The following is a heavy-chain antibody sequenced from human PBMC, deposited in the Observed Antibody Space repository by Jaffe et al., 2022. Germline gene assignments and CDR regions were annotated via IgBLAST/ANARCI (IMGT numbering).Heavy chain of an antibody. CDR1: GGTFSSYA. V-gene: IGHV1-69*01. CDR2: IIPIFGTA. Sequence: QVQLVQSGAEVKKPGSSVKVSCKASGGTFSSYAISWVRQAPGQGLEWMGGIIPIFGTANYAQKFQGRVTITADESTSTAYMELSSLRSEDTAVYYCARGRQASAYDFWSGYYIDYWGQGTLVTVSS. J-gene: IGHJ4*02. CDR3: ARGRQASAYDFWSGYYIDY. D-gene: IGHD3-3*01.